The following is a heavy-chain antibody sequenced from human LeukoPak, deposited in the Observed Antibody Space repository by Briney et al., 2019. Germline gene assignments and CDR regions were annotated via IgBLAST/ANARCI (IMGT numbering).Heavy chain of an antibody. CDR3: ARVHPWGSSWSSLDY. CDR2: ISYDGSNK. V-gene: IGHV3-30-3*01. Sequence: GGSLRLSCAASGFTFSSYAMHWVRQAPGKGLEWVAVISYDGSNKYYADSVKGRFTISRDNSKNTLYLQMNSLRAEDTAVYYCARVHPWGSSWSSLDYWGQGTLVTVFS. D-gene: IGHD6-13*01. J-gene: IGHJ4*02. CDR1: GFTFSSYA.